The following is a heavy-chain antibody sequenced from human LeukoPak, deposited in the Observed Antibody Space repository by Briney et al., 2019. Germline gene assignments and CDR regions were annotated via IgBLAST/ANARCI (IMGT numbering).Heavy chain of an antibody. CDR2: INHSGST. CDR3: ARGKARYYDSSGPPLYY. D-gene: IGHD3-22*01. J-gene: IGHJ4*02. Sequence: SETLSLTCAVYGGSFSGYYWSWIRQPPGKGLEWIGEINHSGSTNYNPSLKSRVTISVDTSKNQFSLKLSSVTAADTAVYYCARGKARYYDSSGPPLYYWGQGTLVTVSP. V-gene: IGHV4-34*01. CDR1: GGSFSGYY.